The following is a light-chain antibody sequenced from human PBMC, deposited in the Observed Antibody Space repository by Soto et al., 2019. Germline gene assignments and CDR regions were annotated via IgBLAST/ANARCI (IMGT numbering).Light chain of an antibody. CDR2: DDS. Sequence: SSELTQPPSVSVAPGQTARITCGGTNIGSKSVHWYQQKPRQAPVLVVYDDSHRPSGMRERFSGSNSGNTATLTISRVEAGDEADYYCQVWDSSSDHVVFGGGTKLTVL. CDR1: NIGSKS. CDR3: QVWDSSSDHVV. V-gene: IGLV3-21*02. J-gene: IGLJ2*01.